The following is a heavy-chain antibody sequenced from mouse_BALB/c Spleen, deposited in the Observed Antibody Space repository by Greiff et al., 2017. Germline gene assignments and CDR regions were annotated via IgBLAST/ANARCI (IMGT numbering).Heavy chain of an antibody. CDR1: GYTFTSYW. J-gene: IGHJ3*01. CDR2: INPSNGGT. D-gene: IGHD2-1*01. V-gene: IGHV1S81*02. CDR3: ARRRDGNFAWFAY. Sequence: QVQLQQPGAELVRPGVSVKLSCKASGYTFTSYWMHWIKQRPEQGLERIGEINPSNGGTNYNQKFKDKATLTADKSSSTAYMQLSSLTSEDSAVYYCARRRDGNFAWFAYWGQGTLVTVSA.